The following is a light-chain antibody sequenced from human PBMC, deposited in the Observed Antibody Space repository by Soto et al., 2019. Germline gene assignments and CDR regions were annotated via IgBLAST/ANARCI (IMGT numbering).Light chain of an antibody. CDR3: QSYDSDFVV. J-gene: IGLJ2*01. V-gene: IGLV6-57*04. Sequence: NFMLTQPHSVSASPGKTLSISCTRSSGSIANNYVQWYQQRPGSAPTTVIYENNQRLSGVPDRFSGSTDGSSNSASLTISGLQTEDEADYYWQSYDSDFVVFGGGTKLTVL. CDR2: ENN. CDR1: SGSIANNY.